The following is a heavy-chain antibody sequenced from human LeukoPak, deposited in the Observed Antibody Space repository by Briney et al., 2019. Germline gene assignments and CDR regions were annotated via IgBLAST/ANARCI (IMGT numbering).Heavy chain of an antibody. CDR1: GGSIRSNY. V-gene: IGHV4-4*07. CDR3: ASSADGSGSYDWFDP. D-gene: IGHD3-10*01. CDR2: IYSSGNT. J-gene: IGHJ5*02. Sequence: SETLSLTCTVSGGSIRSNYWSWIRQSAGKGLEWIVRIYSSGNTNYNPSFESRVTMSVDTSKNQLSLKLNSVTPEDTAVYYCASSADGSGSYDWFDPWGQGTLVTVSS.